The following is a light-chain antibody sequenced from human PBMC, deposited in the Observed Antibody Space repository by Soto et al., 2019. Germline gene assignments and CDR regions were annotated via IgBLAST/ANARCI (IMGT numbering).Light chain of an antibody. CDR3: QQGDSFPIT. V-gene: IGKV1-12*01. J-gene: IGKJ5*01. CDR1: QGISSW. CDR2: AAS. Sequence: DIQMTQSPSSVSASVGDRVTITCRASQGISSWLAWYQQQPGKAPNLLIYAASSFQSGDPSRFSGSGSGTDFTLTISRLQPEDFATYSCQQGDSFPITFGQGTRLEIK.